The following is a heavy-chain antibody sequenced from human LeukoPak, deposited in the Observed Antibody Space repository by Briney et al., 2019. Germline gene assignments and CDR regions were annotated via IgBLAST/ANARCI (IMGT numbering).Heavy chain of an antibody. CDR2: INPNSGGT. CDR3: ARGPSITMIVVVIMALDY. V-gene: IGHV1-2*02. Sequence: GASVKVSCKASGYTFTGYYMHWARQAPGQGLEWMGWINPNSGGTNYAQKFQGRATMTRDTSISTAYMELSRLRSDDTAVYYCARGPSITMIVVVIMALDYWGQGTLVTVSS. J-gene: IGHJ4*02. D-gene: IGHD3-22*01. CDR1: GYTFTGYY.